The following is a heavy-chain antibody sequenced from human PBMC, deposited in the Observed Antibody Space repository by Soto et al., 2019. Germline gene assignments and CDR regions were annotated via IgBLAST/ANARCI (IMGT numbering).Heavy chain of an antibody. Sequence: QVQLVESGGGVVQPGRSLRLSCVASGFTFSDCSMHWVRQAPGKGLEWVAIISHDGSKDYYGDSVKGRFTISRDNSKNTLYLQMNSLRADDTAVYYCANLKGHSGNFFFSGPFDYWGQGTLVTVSS. CDR3: ANLKGHSGNFFFSGPFDY. D-gene: IGHD1-26*01. J-gene: IGHJ4*02. CDR2: ISHDGSKD. CDR1: GFTFSDCS. V-gene: IGHV3-30*18.